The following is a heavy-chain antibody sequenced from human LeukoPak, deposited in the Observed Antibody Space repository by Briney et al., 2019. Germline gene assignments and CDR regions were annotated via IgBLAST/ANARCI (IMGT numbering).Heavy chain of an antibody. V-gene: IGHV3-23*01. Sequence: GGSLRLSCAASGFTFSSYAMSWVRQAPGKGLEWVSAISGSGGSTYYADSVKGRLTISRDNSKNTLYLQMNSLRAEDTAVYYCAKDLLFGELFTYGMDVWGQGTTVTVSS. D-gene: IGHD3-10*01. CDR1: GFTFSSYA. CDR3: AKDLLFGELFTYGMDV. CDR2: ISGSGGST. J-gene: IGHJ6*02.